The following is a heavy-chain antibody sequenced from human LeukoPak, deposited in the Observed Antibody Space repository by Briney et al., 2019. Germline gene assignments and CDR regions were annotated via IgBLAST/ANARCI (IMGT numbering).Heavy chain of an antibody. V-gene: IGHV2-70*11. Sequence: ESGPALVKPTQTLTLHCTFSGFSLSTSGMCVSWIRQPPGKALEWLARIDWDDDKYYSTSLKTRLTISKDTSKNQVVLTMTNMDPSCTLWPQCARIKILSIVDTSTYYSVYWGQGTLVTVSS. D-gene: IGHD3-22*01. CDR3: ARIKILSIVDTSTYYSVY. CDR1: GFSLSTSGMC. CDR2: IDWDDDK. J-gene: IGHJ4*02.